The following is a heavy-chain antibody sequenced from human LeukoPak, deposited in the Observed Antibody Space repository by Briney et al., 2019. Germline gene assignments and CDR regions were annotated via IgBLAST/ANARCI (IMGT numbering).Heavy chain of an antibody. V-gene: IGHV3-48*01. CDR3: ATLFYYDFWSGYYTDWFDP. Sequence: GGSLRLSCAASGFTFSSYSMNWVRQAPGKGLEWVSCISSSSSTIYYADSVKGRFTISRDNAKNSLYLQMNSLRAEDTAVYYCATLFYYDFWSGYYTDWFDPWGQGTLVTVSS. D-gene: IGHD3-3*01. J-gene: IGHJ5*02. CDR2: ISSSSSTI. CDR1: GFTFSSYS.